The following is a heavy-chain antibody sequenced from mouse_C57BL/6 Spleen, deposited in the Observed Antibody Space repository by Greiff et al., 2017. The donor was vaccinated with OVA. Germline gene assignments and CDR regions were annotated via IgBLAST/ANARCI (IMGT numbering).Heavy chain of an antibody. CDR2: IYPGDGDT. D-gene: IGHD1-1*01. J-gene: IGHJ4*01. CDR3: ARVGYYGSSFAMDY. V-gene: IGHV1-82*01. Sequence: VQLQQSGPELVKPGASVKISCKASGYAFSSSWMNWVKQRPGKGLEWIGRIYPGDGDTNYNGKFKGKATLTADNSSSTAYMQRSSLTSEDSAVYFCARVGYYGSSFAMDYWGQGTSVTVSS. CDR1: GYAFSSSW.